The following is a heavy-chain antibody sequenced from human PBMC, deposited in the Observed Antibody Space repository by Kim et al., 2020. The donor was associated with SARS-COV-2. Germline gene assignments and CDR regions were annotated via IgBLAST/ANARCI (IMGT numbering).Heavy chain of an antibody. CDR1: GFTVSSNY. D-gene: IGHD6-13*01. Sequence: GGSLRLSCAASGFTVSSNYMSWVRQAPGKGLEWVSIIYTGGSTYYADSVKGRITISRDNSKNTLYLQMDSLRAEDTAVYYCARDTRGSSWFAYWGQGTLVTVSS. CDR2: IYTGGST. V-gene: IGHV3-66*01. J-gene: IGHJ5*01. CDR3: ARDTRGSSWFAY.